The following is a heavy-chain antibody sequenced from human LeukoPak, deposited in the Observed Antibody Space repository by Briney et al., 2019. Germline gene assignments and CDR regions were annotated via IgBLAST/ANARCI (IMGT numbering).Heavy chain of an antibody. Sequence: GGSLRLSCAASGFTFSSYSMNWIRQPPGKGLEWVAVIGNDAKTTYYADSVKGRFTISRDNSKNTLYLQMNSLRAEDTAVYYCAKDPYYDFWSGYYFVPSPVDYWGQGTLVTVSS. V-gene: IGHV3-30*18. CDR3: AKDPYYDFWSGYYFVPSPVDY. CDR1: GFTFSSYS. CDR2: IGNDAKTT. D-gene: IGHD3-3*01. J-gene: IGHJ4*02.